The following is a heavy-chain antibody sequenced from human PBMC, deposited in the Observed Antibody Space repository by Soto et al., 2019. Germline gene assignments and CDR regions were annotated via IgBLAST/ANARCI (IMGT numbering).Heavy chain of an antibody. CDR2: ISGSGGST. V-gene: IGHV3-23*01. CDR3: AKFISGYYDSSGYLDY. Sequence: GGSLRLSCSPSGFTFSSYAMSWVRQAPGKGLEWVSAISGSGGSTYYADSVKGRFTISRDNSKNTLYLQMNSLRAEDTAVYYCAKFISGYYDSSGYLDYWGQGTLVTVSS. CDR1: GFTFSSYA. D-gene: IGHD3-22*01. J-gene: IGHJ4*02.